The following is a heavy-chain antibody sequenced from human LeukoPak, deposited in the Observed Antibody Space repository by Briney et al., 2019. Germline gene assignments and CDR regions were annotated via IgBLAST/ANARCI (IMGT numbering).Heavy chain of an antibody. Sequence: PSETLSLTCAVSGYSISSGYYWGWIRQPPGKGLEWIGSIYHSGSTYYNPSLKSRVSISVATSKNQCSLKLRSVTAADTAVYYWARRNWGPVDYWGQGTLVTVSS. V-gene: IGHV4-38-2*01. CDR2: IYHSGST. J-gene: IGHJ4*02. CDR1: GYSISSGYY. CDR3: ARRNWGPVDY. D-gene: IGHD7-27*01.